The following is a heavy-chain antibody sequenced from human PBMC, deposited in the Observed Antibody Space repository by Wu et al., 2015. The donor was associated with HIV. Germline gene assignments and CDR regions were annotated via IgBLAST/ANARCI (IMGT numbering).Heavy chain of an antibody. CDR1: GGSFSGYY. CDR3: ARGNLDPPLNRPNHDYYYYGMDV. CDR2: INHSGST. D-gene: IGHD1-14*01. Sequence: QVQLQQWGAGLLKPSETLSLTCAVYGGSFSGYYWSWIRQPPGKGLEWIGEINHSGSTNYNPSLKSRVTISVDTSKNQFSLKLSSVTAADTAVYYCARGNLDPPLNRPNHDYYYYGMDVWGQGTTVTVSS. V-gene: IGHV4-34*01. J-gene: IGHJ6*02.